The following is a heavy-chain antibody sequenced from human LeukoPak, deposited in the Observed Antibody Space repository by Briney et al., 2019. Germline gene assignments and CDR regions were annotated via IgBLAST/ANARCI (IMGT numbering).Heavy chain of an antibody. CDR1: GFTFSSYS. D-gene: IGHD3-22*01. J-gene: IGHJ5*02. CDR2: ISSSSSTI. Sequence: GGSLRLSCAASGFTFSSYSMNWVRQAPGKGLEWVSYISSSSSTIYYADSVKGRFTISRDNAKNSLYRQMNSLRAEDTAVYYCARTLLYYYDSSGLHPWGQGTLVTVSS. V-gene: IGHV3-48*01. CDR3: ARTLLYYYDSSGLHP.